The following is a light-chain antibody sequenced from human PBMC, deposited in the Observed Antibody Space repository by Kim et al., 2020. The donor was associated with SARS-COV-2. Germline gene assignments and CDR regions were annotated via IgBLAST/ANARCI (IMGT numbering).Light chain of an antibody. CDR3: AAWDGSLNGYV. V-gene: IGLV1-44*01. Sequence: QRVTISCSGSRSNIGSKIVNWYQQLPGTAPKLLIYSNNQRPSGVPDRFSGSKSGTSGSLAISGLQSEDEADYYCAAWDGSLNGYVFGTGTKVTVL. CDR2: SNN. CDR1: RSNIGSKI. J-gene: IGLJ1*01.